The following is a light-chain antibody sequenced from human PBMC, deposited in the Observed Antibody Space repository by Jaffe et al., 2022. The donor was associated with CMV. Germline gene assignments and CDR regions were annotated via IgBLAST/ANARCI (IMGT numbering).Light chain of an antibody. CDR2: AAS. CDR3: QQAHDLPRT. CDR1: QTISKW. J-gene: IGKJ1*01. Sequence: DIQMTQSPSSVSASVGDRVSITCRASQTISKWLAWYQQKPGEAPKLLIYAASSLQSGVPLRFSGSGSGTDFTLTISSLQPEDFATYYCQQAHDLPRTFGQGTKVEV. V-gene: IGKV1-12*01.